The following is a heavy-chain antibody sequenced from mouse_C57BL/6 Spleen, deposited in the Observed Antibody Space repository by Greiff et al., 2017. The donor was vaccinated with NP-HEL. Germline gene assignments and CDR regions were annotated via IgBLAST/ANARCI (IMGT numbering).Heavy chain of an antibody. CDR2: IDPETGGT. V-gene: IGHV1-15*01. D-gene: IGHD1-1*01. J-gene: IGHJ3*01. Sequence: QVQLQQSGAELVRPGASVTLSCKASGYTFTDYEMHWVKQTPVHGLEWIGAIDPETGGTAYNQKFKGKAILTADKSSSTAYMELRSLTSEDSAVYYCTNYYGSGGWVAYWGQGTLVTVSA. CDR1: GYTFTDYE. CDR3: TNYYGSGGWVAY.